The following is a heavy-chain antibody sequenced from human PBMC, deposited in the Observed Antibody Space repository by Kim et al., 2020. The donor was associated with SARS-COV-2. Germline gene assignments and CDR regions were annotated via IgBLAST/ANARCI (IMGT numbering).Heavy chain of an antibody. V-gene: IGHV3-7*01. J-gene: IGHJ4*02. CDR3: ARIGSGWGFNS. CDR1: GFTFNSYW. D-gene: IGHD6-19*01. CDR2: IKQDGSEK. Sequence: GGSLRLSCAASGFTFNSYWMSWVRQAPGKGPEWVANIKQDGSEKNYGDSVKGRFTISRDNGNNSLYLQMNYLGVDDTAVYYCARIGSGWGFNSGGEGTLVMVPS.